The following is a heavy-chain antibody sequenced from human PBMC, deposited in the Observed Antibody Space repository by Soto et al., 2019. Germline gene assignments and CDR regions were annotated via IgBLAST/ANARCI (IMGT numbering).Heavy chain of an antibody. CDR3: ARDGGCRDGYTVGCNWFDP. Sequence: QVQLVESGGGVVXPGRSLXXSXAASGFTFSSYGMHWVRQAPGKGLEWVAVIWYDGSNKYYADSVKGRFTISRDNSKNKLYLQMNSLRAEDTAVYYCARDGGCRDGYTVGCNWFDPWGQGTLVTVSS. CDR1: GFTFSSYG. CDR2: IWYDGSNK. D-gene: IGHD5-12*01. V-gene: IGHV3-33*01. J-gene: IGHJ5*02.